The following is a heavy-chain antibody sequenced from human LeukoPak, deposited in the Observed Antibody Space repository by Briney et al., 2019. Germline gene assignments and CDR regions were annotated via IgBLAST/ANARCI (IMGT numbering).Heavy chain of an antibody. J-gene: IGHJ6*03. V-gene: IGHV4-34*01. Sequence: PSETLSLTCAVYGGSFSGYYWSWIRQPPGKGLEWIGEINHSGSTNYNPSLKSRVTISVDTSKNQFSLKLSSVTAADTAVYYCARAIHSGYDVLYYYYYMDVWGKGTTVTVSS. CDR1: GGSFSGYY. CDR3: ARAIHSGYDVLYYYYYMDV. D-gene: IGHD5-12*01. CDR2: INHSGST.